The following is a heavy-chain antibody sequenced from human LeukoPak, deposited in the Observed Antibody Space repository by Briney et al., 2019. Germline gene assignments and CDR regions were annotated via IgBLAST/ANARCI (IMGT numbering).Heavy chain of an antibody. CDR3: ARSPGPFDY. CDR1: GFTFSSYA. V-gene: IGHV3-30-3*01. J-gene: IGHJ4*02. Sequence: AGRSLRLSCAASGFTFSSYAMHWVRQAPGKGLEWVAVVSYDGSNKYYAVSVKGRFTISRDNSKNTLYLQMNSLRAEDTAVYYCARSPGPFDYWGQGTLVTVSS. CDR2: VSYDGSNK. D-gene: IGHD7-27*01.